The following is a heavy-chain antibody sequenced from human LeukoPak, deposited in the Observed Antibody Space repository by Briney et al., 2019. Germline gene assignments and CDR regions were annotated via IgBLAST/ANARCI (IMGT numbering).Heavy chain of an antibody. V-gene: IGHV3-30*02. CDR2: IRYDGSNK. CDR3: AKGPITMIVVVMTYFDY. D-gene: IGHD3-22*01. J-gene: IGHJ4*02. CDR1: GFTFSSYG. Sequence: GGSLRLPCAASGFTFSSYGMHWVRQAPGKGLEWVAFIRYDGSNKYYADSVKGRFTISRDNSKSTLYLQMNSLRAEDTAVYYCAKGPITMIVVVMTYFDYWGQGTLVTVSS.